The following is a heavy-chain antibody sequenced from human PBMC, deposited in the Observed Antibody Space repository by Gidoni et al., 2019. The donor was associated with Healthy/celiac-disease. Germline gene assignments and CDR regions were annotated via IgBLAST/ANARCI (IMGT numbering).Heavy chain of an antibody. V-gene: IGHV3-21*01. CDR3: ARDLQWLAPLATYFDL. CDR2: ISSSSSYI. Sequence: EVQLVESGGGLVKPGGSLRLSCAASGFTFSSYSMNWVRQAPGKGLEWVSSISSSSSYIYDADSVKGRFTISRDNAKNSLYLQMNSLRAEDTAVYYCARDLQWLAPLATYFDLWGRGTLVTVSS. CDR1: GFTFSSYS. D-gene: IGHD6-19*01. J-gene: IGHJ2*01.